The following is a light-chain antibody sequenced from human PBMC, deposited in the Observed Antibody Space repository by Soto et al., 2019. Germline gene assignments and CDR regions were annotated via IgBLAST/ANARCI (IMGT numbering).Light chain of an antibody. CDR2: KAS. CDR3: QQYDSYSRFT. CDR1: QSISGW. J-gene: IGKJ3*01. V-gene: IGKV1-5*03. Sequence: DIQMTQSPSTLSASVGDRVTITCRASQSISGWLAWYQQKPGKAPNLLIYKASSLERGVPSRFSGSGSGTDFTLTISSLQLDDFATYYCQQYDSYSRFTFGPGTKVDIK.